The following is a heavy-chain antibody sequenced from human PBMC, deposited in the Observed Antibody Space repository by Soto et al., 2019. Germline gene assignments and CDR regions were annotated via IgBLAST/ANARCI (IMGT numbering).Heavy chain of an antibody. CDR2: IIPVVGTT. D-gene: IGHD2-8*01. V-gene: IGHV1-69*06. Sequence: QVQLVQSGAEVKKPGSSVKVSCKASGDTFTTNSLNWVRQAPGQGLEWMGGIIPVVGTTKYAQKYKDRVTITGDKSTNTAYMELSSLRSDDPAVYYCARGLLYATTYFDYWGQGTPVTVSS. J-gene: IGHJ4*02. CDR1: GDTFTTNS. CDR3: ARGLLYATTYFDY.